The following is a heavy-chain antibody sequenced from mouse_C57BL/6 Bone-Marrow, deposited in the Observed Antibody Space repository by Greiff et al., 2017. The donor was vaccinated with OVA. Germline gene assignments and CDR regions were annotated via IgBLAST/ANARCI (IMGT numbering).Heavy chain of an antibody. CDR3: AREDSRFDY. Sequence: QVQLQQPGAELVRPGTSVKLSCKASGYTFTSYWMHWVKQRPGQGLEWIGVIDPSDSYTNYNQKFKGKATLTVDTSSSTAYMQLSSLTSEDSAVYYCAREDSRFDYWGQGTTLTVSS. J-gene: IGHJ2*01. CDR2: IDPSDSYT. V-gene: IGHV1-59*01. CDR1: GYTFTSYW.